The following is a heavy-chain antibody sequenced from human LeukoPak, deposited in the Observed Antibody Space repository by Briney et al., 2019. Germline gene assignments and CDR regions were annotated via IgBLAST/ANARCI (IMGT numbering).Heavy chain of an antibody. D-gene: IGHD2-15*01. J-gene: IGHJ4*02. CDR3: ARGLLGKVRCSGGSCSAPGY. V-gene: IGHV1-8*01. Sequence: ASVTVSCKASGYTFTSYDINWVRQATGQGLEWMGWMNPNSGNTGYAQKFQGRVTMTRNTSISTAYMELSCLRSEDTAVYYCARGLLGKVRCSGGSCSAPGYWGQGTLVTVSS. CDR2: MNPNSGNT. CDR1: GYTFTSYD.